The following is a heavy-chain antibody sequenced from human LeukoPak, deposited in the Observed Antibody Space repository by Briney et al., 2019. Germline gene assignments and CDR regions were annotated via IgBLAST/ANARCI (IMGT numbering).Heavy chain of an antibody. D-gene: IGHD6-13*01. CDR2: IYSSGST. J-gene: IGHJ3*02. CDR1: GASVSGSNYY. Sequence: SETLSLTCAVSGASVSGSNYYWGWIRQPPGKGLEWIGNIYSSGSTYYNASLQSRVTISIDTSKNQFSLKLSSVTAADTAVYYCARHLGYSSSWYRRRAFDIWGQGTMVTVSS. CDR3: ARHLGYSSSWYRRRAFDI. V-gene: IGHV4-39*01.